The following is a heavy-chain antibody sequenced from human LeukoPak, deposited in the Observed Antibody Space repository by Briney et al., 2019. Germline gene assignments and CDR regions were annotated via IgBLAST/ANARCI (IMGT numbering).Heavy chain of an antibody. CDR1: GFSSIAPW. D-gene: IGHD2-15*01. Sequence: GGSLRLSCAASGFSSIAPWMSGVRQGPGKGLEWVATIKPDGSEKYYVDSVRGRFTMSRDNAKNSLYLQLTSLRAEDTAVYHCANITWYSYGHWGPGTLATVSS. J-gene: IGHJ4*02. CDR2: IKPDGSEK. CDR3: ANITWYSYGH. V-gene: IGHV3-7*05.